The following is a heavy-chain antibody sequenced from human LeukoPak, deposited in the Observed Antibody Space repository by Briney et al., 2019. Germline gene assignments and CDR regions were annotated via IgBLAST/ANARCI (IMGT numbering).Heavy chain of an antibody. CDR3: AKAIAAAVPYYFDY. Sequence: GGSLRLSCAASGFTFDDYAMHWVRQAPGKGLEWVSGISWNSGSIGYADSVKGRFTISRDNAKNSLYLQMNSLRAEDTALYYCAKAIAAAVPYYFDYWGQGTLVTVSS. CDR1: GFTFDDYA. J-gene: IGHJ4*02. D-gene: IGHD6-13*01. V-gene: IGHV3-9*01. CDR2: ISWNSGSI.